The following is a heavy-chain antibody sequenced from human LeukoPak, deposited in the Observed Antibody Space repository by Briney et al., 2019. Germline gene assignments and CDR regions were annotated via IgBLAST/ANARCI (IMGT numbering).Heavy chain of an antibody. D-gene: IGHD3-10*01. Sequence: ASVKVSCKAHGYTFTDYYIHWVRQAPGQGLEWMGWNDPKSGGTNYAQKFQGRVTITRDMSTSTAYMELSSLRSEDTAVYYCAADPHYGSGSYYNAFDIWGQGTMVTVSS. J-gene: IGHJ3*02. CDR2: NDPKSGGT. CDR3: AADPHYGSGSYYNAFDI. V-gene: IGHV1-2*02. CDR1: GYTFTDYY.